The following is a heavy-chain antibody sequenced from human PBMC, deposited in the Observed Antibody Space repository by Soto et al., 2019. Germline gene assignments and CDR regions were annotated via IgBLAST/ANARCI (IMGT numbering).Heavy chain of an antibody. CDR1: GYTFTSSG. J-gene: IGHJ4*02. CDR3: ARTVAGYFDY. D-gene: IGHD6-19*01. V-gene: IGHV1-18*01. CDR2: ISTYNGNT. Sequence: GASVKVSCKASGYTFTSSGISWVRQAPGQGPEWMGWISTYNGNTNYAQNLQGRVTMTTDTSTSTAYMELRGLRSDDTAVYYCARTVAGYFDYWDQGTLVTVSS.